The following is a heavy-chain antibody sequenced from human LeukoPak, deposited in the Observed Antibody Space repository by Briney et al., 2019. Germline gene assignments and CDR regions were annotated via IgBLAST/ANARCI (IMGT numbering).Heavy chain of an antibody. J-gene: IGHJ5*02. Sequence: GGSLRLSCAASGFTFSNYGMTWVRQAPGKGLEWVANIKQDGSEKYYVDSVKGRFTISRDNDKNSLYLQMNSLRAEDMAVYYCARGHVWFDPWGQGTLVTVSS. CDR1: GFTFSNYG. CDR2: IKQDGSEK. V-gene: IGHV3-7*05. CDR3: ARGHVWFDP.